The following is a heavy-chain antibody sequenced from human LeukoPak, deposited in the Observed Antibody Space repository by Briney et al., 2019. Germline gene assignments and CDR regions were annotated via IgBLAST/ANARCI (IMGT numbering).Heavy chain of an antibody. CDR2: INPNSGGT. CDR1: GYTFTGYY. D-gene: IGHD1-26*01. V-gene: IGHV1-2*06. J-gene: IGHJ4*02. CDR3: ARDQSRRGERYDY. Sequence: ASVKVSCKASGYTFTGYYMHWVRQAPGQGLEWMGRINPNSGGTNYAQKFQGRVTMTRDTSISTAYMELSRLRSDDTAVYYCARDQSRRGERYDYWGQGTLVTVSS.